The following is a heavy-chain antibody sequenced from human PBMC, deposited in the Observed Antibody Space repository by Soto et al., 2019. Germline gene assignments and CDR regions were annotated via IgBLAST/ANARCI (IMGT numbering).Heavy chain of an antibody. D-gene: IGHD1-26*01. CDR1: GNRFTNYW. Sequence: PGESLKISGEVSGNRFTNYWLSWVGQKAGKGLAWVWMIDPSDSYTKYSPAFEGHVTISADKSLSTSSLQWSSLQASDPAMYFCAMSTATKSGAGTPWREFDSWGQGTLVTVSS. CDR2: IDPSDSYT. CDR3: AMSTATKSGAGTPWREFDS. V-gene: IGHV5-10-1*01. J-gene: IGHJ4*02.